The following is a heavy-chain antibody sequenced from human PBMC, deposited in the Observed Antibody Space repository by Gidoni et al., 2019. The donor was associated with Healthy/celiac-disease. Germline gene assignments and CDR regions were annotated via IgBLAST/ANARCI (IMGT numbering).Heavy chain of an antibody. D-gene: IGHD6-19*01. Sequence: EVQLVESGGGLVQPGGSLRLSCAASGFTFSSYDMHWVPKATGKGLVWVSAIGTAGDPYYPGSVRGRFTIARENAKNSLYLQMNSLRAGDTAVYYCARATPPVAGRGYYMDVWGKGTTVTVSS. CDR3: ARATPPVAGRGYYMDV. CDR1: GFTFSSYD. CDR2: IGTAGDP. V-gene: IGHV3-13*05. J-gene: IGHJ6*03.